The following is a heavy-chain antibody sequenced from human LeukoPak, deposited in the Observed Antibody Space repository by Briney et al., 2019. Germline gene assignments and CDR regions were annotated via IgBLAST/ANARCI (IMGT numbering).Heavy chain of an antibody. V-gene: IGHV3-23*01. Sequence: GGSLRLSCAASGFTVSSNYMSWVRQAPGKGLEWVSAISGSGGSTYYADSVKGRFTISRDNSKNTLYLQMNSLRAEDTAVYYCAKGRDQLPNWGQGTLVTVSS. D-gene: IGHD2-2*01. CDR1: GFTVSSNY. J-gene: IGHJ4*02. CDR2: ISGSGGST. CDR3: AKGRDQLPN.